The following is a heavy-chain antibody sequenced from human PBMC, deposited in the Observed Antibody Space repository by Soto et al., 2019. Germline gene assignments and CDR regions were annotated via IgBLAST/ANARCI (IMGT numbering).Heavy chain of an antibody. D-gene: IGHD3-3*01. Sequence: SETLSLTCAFYCGSFIGYYWSWIRQPPGKGLEWIGEINHSGSTNYNPSLKSRVTISVDTSKNQFSLKLSSVTAADTAVYYCAREYWYYDFWSGYRTYYYYGMDVWGQGTTVTVSS. CDR1: CGSFIGYY. V-gene: IGHV4-34*01. CDR2: INHSGST. CDR3: AREYWYYDFWSGYRTYYYYGMDV. J-gene: IGHJ6*02.